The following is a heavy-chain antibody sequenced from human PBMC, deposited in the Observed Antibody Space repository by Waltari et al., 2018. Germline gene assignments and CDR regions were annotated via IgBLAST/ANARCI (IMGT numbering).Heavy chain of an antibody. CDR2: IIPIFGTA. D-gene: IGHD3-9*01. CDR1: GTFSSYA. Sequence: GTFSSYAISWVRQAPGQGLEWMGGIIPIFGTANYAQKFQGRVTITADKSTSTAYMELSSLRSEDTAVYYCARGGYDILTGYFNYYYYMDVWGKGTTVTVSS. V-gene: IGHV1-69*06. CDR3: ARGGYDILTGYFNYYYYMDV. J-gene: IGHJ6*03.